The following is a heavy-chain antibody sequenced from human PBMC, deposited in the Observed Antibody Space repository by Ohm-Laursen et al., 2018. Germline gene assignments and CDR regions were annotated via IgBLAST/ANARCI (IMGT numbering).Heavy chain of an antibody. CDR1: GGSISNYY. V-gene: IGHV4-4*07. CDR3: ARVGTGYFYFDY. J-gene: IGHJ4*02. Sequence: SDTLSLTWTTSGGSISNYYWSWIRQPAGKGLEWIGHIYSTGSSDYNPSLKSRVTLSVDKSKNQFSLKLNSVTAADTAVYYCARVGTGYFYFDYWGQGTLVTVSS. CDR2: IYSTGSS. D-gene: IGHD3/OR15-3a*01.